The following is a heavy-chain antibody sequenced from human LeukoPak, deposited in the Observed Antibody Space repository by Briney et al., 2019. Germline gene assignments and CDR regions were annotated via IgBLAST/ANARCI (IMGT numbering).Heavy chain of an antibody. Sequence: GGSLRLSCAASGFTFSSYAMSWVCQAPGKGLERVSAISGSGGRTYYADSVKGRFTISRDNSKNTLYLQMNSLRAEDTAVYYCAKDTFIMITFGGVIVEPRDDYWGQGTLVTVSS. D-gene: IGHD3-16*02. CDR2: ISGSGGRT. J-gene: IGHJ4*02. V-gene: IGHV3-23*01. CDR1: GFTFSSYA. CDR3: AKDTFIMITFGGVIVEPRDDY.